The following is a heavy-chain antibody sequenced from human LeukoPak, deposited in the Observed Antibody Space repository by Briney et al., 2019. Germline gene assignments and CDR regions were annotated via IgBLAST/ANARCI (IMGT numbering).Heavy chain of an antibody. J-gene: IGHJ4*02. CDR1: GGSISSYY. Sequence: PSETLSLTCTVSGGSISSYYWSWIRQPPGKGLEWIGYICYSGSTNYNPSLKSRVTISVDTSKNQFSLKLSSVTAADTAVYYCARLEVGATYYFDYWGQGTLVTVSS. CDR2: ICYSGST. D-gene: IGHD1-26*01. CDR3: ARLEVGATYYFDY. V-gene: IGHV4-59*01.